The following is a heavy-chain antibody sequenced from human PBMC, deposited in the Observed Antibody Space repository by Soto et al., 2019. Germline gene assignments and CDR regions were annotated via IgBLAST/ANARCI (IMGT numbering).Heavy chain of an antibody. Sequence: SETLSLTCTVSGGSISSSSYYWGWIRQPPGKGLEWIGSIYYSGSTNYNPSLKSRVTISEDTSKSQFSLKVNSMTAADTAVYYCARYRREGVAGYTLDNWGQGILVTVSS. CDR3: ARYRREGVAGYTLDN. V-gene: IGHV4-39*07. D-gene: IGHD2-15*01. CDR1: GGSISSSSYY. CDR2: IYYSGST. J-gene: IGHJ4*02.